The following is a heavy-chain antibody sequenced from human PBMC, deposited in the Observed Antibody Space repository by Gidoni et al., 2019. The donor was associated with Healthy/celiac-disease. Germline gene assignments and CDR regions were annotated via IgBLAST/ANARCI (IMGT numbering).Heavy chain of an antibody. CDR1: GFTFSSYA. CDR3: AKDRSGLSPKKEDAFDI. V-gene: IGHV3-23*01. J-gene: IGHJ3*02. Sequence: EVQLLASGGGVVQPGGSLRLSCAAAGFTFSSYAMSWVRQAPGKGLEWVSAIIGSGGSTYYADSVKGRFTISRDNSKNTLYLQMNSLRAEDTAVYYCAKDRSGLSPKKEDAFDIWGQGTMVTVSS. D-gene: IGHD3-16*01. CDR2: IIGSGGST.